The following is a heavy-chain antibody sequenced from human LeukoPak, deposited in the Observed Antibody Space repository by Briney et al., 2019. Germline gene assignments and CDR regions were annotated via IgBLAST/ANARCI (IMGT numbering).Heavy chain of an antibody. J-gene: IGHJ4*02. Sequence: PGGSLRLSCAASGFIFSTYEMNWVRQAPGKGLEWVSYITSRGTNIYYADSVKGRFTISRDNTKNSLYLQMNSLRAEDTAVYYCARVGAQTSGYWGQGTLVTVSS. V-gene: IGHV3-48*03. CDR3: ARVGAQTSGY. D-gene: IGHD1-26*01. CDR2: ITSRGTNI. CDR1: GFIFSTYE.